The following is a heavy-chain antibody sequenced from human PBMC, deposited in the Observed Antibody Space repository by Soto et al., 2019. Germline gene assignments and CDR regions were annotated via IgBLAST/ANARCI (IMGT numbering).Heavy chain of an antibody. CDR3: ARAPPHFDWLLYGYYYYMDV. CDR1: GFTFSSYS. V-gene: IGHV3-48*01. Sequence: GGSLRLSCAASGFTFSSYSMNWVRQAPGKGLEWVSYISSSSSAIYYVDSVKGRFTISRDNAKNSLYLQMNSLRAEDTAVYYCARAPPHFDWLLYGYYYYMDVWGKGTTVTVSS. J-gene: IGHJ6*03. D-gene: IGHD3-9*01. CDR2: ISSSSSAI.